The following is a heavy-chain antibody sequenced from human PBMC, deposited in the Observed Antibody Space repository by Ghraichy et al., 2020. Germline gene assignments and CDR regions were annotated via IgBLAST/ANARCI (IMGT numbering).Heavy chain of an antibody. CDR3: SRRVREASNENWVDP. V-gene: IGHV1-46*01. CDR1: GYTFTSYF. Sequence: ASVKVSCKASGYTFTSYFMHWVRQAPGQGLEWLGVINPSVGSTIYSHTFQCRLTITSDTSTSTVYMDLGSLRCGDTATYYCSRRVREASNENWVDPGAQRGLLTVS. CDR2: INPSVGST. D-gene: IGHD3-10*01. J-gene: IGHJ5*02.